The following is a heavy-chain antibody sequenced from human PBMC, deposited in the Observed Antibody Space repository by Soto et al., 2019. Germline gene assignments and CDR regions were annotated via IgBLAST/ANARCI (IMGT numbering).Heavy chain of an antibody. D-gene: IGHD3-16*01. CDR1: GFTFSSYA. CDR2: ISGSGGST. V-gene: IGHV3-23*01. J-gene: IGHJ4*02. CDR3: AKAGGSMWRLDY. Sequence: EVQLLESGGGLVQPGGSLRLSCAASGFTFSSYAMSWVRQAPGKGLEWVSAISGSGGSTYYADSVKGRFTISRDNSKNTLYLQMTSLRAEDTAVYYCAKAGGSMWRLDYWGQGTLVTVSS.